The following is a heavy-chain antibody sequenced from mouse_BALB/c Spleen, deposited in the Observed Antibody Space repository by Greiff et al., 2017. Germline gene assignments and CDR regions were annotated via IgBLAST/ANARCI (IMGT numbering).Heavy chain of an antibody. D-gene: IGHD2-10*01. J-gene: IGHJ2*01. CDR2: ISNGGGST. Sequence: EVQLVESGGGLVKPGGSLKLSCAASGFAFSSYDMSWVRQTPEKRLEWVAYISNGGGSTYYPDTVKGRFTISRDNAKNTLYLQMSSLKSEDTAMYYCARQAYYGNVDYWGQGTTLTVSS. CDR1: GFAFSSYD. CDR3: ARQAYYGNVDY. V-gene: IGHV5-12-1*01.